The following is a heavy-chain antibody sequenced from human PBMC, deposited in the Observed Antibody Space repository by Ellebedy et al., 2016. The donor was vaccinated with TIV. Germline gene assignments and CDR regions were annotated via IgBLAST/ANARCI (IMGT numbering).Heavy chain of an antibody. CDR2: INHSGST. V-gene: IGHV4-34*01. Sequence: MPSETLSLTCAVYGGSFSGYYWSWIRQPPGKGLEWIGEINHSGSTTYNPSLKSRVTVSVDTSKNQFSLKLSSVTAADTAVYYCARGYYYANYFDYWGQGTLVTVSS. J-gene: IGHJ4*02. CDR3: ARGYYYANYFDY. D-gene: IGHD3-10*01. CDR1: GGSFSGYY.